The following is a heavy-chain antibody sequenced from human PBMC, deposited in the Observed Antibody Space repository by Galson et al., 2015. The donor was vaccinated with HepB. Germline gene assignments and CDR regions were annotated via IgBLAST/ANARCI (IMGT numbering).Heavy chain of an antibody. CDR2: ISSSSSTI. D-gene: IGHD3-22*01. V-gene: IGHV3-48*01. CDR3: ARGYYDSSGYLDAFDI. CDR1: GFTFSSYS. J-gene: IGHJ3*02. Sequence: SLRLSCAASGFTFSSYSMNWVRQAPGKGLEWVSYISSSSSTIYYADSVKGRFTISRDNAKNSLYLQMNSLRAEDTAVYYCARGYYDSSGYLDAFDIWGQGTMVTVSS.